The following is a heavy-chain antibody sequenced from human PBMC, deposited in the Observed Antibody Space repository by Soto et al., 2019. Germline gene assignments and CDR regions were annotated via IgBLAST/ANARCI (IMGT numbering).Heavy chain of an antibody. CDR3: ARRYYYDSSGYQY. CDR2: IYYSGST. D-gene: IGHD3-22*01. CDR1: GGSISSSSYY. V-gene: IGHV4-39*01. Sequence: PSETLSLTCTVSGGSISSSSYYWGWIRQPPGKGLEWIGSIYYSGSTYYNPSLKSRVTISVDTSKNQFSLKLSSVTAADTAVYYCARRYYYDSSGYQYWGQGTLVTVSS. J-gene: IGHJ4*02.